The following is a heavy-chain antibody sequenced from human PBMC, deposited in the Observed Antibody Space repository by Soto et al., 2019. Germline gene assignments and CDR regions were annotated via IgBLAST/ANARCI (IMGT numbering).Heavy chain of an antibody. Sequence: PGGSLGLSCAASGFTFSDYYMSWIRQAPGKGLEWVSYISSSGSTIYYADSVKGRFTISRDNAKNSLYLQMNSLRAEDTAVYYCASLPVYSSSFTWGQGTLVTVSS. D-gene: IGHD6-6*01. CDR2: ISSSGSTI. J-gene: IGHJ4*02. CDR3: ASLPVYSSSFT. CDR1: GFTFSDYY. V-gene: IGHV3-11*01.